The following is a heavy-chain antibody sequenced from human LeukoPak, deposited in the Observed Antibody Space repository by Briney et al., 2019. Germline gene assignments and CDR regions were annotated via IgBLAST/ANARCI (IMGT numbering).Heavy chain of an antibody. J-gene: IGHJ4*02. V-gene: IGHV4-59*12. CDR1: GGSISSYY. CDR2: IYSSGTT. Sequence: SETLSLTRTVSGGSISSYYWSWIRQPPGKGLEWIGYIYSSGTTKYNSSFKGRVTISVDTSKNQISLKLTSVTAADTAVYYCARDSSIWYRGAFDYWGQGTLVTVSS. D-gene: IGHD6-13*01. CDR3: ARDSSIWYRGAFDY.